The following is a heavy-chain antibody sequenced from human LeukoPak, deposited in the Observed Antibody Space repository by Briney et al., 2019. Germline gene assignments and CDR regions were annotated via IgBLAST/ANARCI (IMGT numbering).Heavy chain of an antibody. CDR3: AKSGYNRFDY. D-gene: IGHD5-24*01. CDR1: GFTFSSYG. CDR2: ISGSGSGGST. V-gene: IGHV3-23*01. J-gene: IGHJ4*02. Sequence: GGTLRLSCAASGFTFSSYGMSWVRQAPGKGLEWVSNISGSGSGGSTYYADSVKGRFTISRDNSKNTLYLQMNSLRAEDTAVYYCAKSGYNRFDYWGQGTLVTVSS.